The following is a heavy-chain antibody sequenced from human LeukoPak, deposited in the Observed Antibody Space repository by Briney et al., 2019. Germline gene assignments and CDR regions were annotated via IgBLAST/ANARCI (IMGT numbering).Heavy chain of an antibody. CDR2: ISSSGSTI. CDR1: GFTFSSYE. CDR3: AREPDCYGSGRASGIDY. Sequence: GGSLRLSCAASGFTFSSYEMNWVRQAPGKGLEWVSYISSSGSTIYYADSVKGRFTISRDNAKNSLYLQMNSLRAEDTAVYYCAREPDCYGSGRASGIDYWGQGTLVTVSS. J-gene: IGHJ4*02. D-gene: IGHD3-10*01. V-gene: IGHV3-48*03.